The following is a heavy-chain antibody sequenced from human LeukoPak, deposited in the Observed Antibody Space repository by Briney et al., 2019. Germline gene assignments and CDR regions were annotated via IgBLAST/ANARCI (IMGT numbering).Heavy chain of an antibody. Sequence: PGGSLRLSCAASGFTFSTYNMNWVRQAPGEGLRWVSSISGNGVTTYYADSVKGRFTISRDNSKNTLYLQMNSLRAEDTALYYCAKALYGGNTVWGQGTLVTVSS. V-gene: IGHV3-23*01. CDR1: GFTFSTYN. CDR2: ISGNGVTT. J-gene: IGHJ4*02. D-gene: IGHD4-23*01. CDR3: AKALYGGNTV.